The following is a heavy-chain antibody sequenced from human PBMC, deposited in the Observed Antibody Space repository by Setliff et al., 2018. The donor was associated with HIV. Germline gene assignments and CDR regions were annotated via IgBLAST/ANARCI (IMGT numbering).Heavy chain of an antibody. V-gene: IGHV4-34*01. J-gene: IGHJ5*01. CDR1: GGSLSDYY. Sequence: SETLSLTCAVYGGSLSDYYWSWSRLPPGKGLEWIGEINPTGSANYNPSLQGRVTLSTDPSKRQFSLRLTSVTAADTAIYYCASLIIAAGGTRLDSWGLGTLVTVSS. CDR2: INPTGSA. D-gene: IGHD6-13*01. CDR3: ASLIIAAGGTRLDS.